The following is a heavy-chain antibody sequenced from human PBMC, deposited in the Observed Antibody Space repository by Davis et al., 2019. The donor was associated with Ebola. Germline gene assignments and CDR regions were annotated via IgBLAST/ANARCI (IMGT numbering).Heavy chain of an antibody. Sequence: PGGSLRLSCAASGFTFSSYAMSWVRQAPGKGLEWVSAISGSGGSTYYADSVKGRFTISRDNSKNTLYLQMNSLRAEDTAVYYCAKDQEGPLWLRPDAFDIWGQGTMVTVSS. V-gene: IGHV3-23*01. D-gene: IGHD5-18*01. CDR2: ISGSGGST. CDR1: GFTFSSYA. CDR3: AKDQEGPLWLRPDAFDI. J-gene: IGHJ3*02.